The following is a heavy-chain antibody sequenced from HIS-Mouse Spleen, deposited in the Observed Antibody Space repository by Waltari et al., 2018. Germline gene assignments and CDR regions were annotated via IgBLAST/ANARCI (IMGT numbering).Heavy chain of an antibody. J-gene: IGHJ6*02. CDR2: IKSKTDVGKT. D-gene: IGHD1-26*01. CDR3: SSYSGSVGGYYYYYYGMDV. Sequence: EVQLVESGGGLVKPGGSLRLSCAASGFTFSNAWMSWVRQAPGKGMEWVGRIKSKTDVGKTDDAAPGKGRFTISRDDSKNTLYLQMNSLKTEDTAVYYCSSYSGSVGGYYYYYYGMDVWGQGTTVTVSS. V-gene: IGHV3-15*01. CDR1: GFTFSNAW.